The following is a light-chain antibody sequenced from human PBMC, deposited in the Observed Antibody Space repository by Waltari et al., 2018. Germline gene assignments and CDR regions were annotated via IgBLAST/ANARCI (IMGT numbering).Light chain of an antibody. Sequence: DIVMTQSPDSLAVSLGERATINCKSSQSVLYSSNNKNYLAWYQQRPGQPPKLLIYWASTRESGVPERFSGSGSGTDFTLIISSLQAEDVAVYYCQQYYSDPWTFGQGTKVEIK. V-gene: IGKV4-1*01. CDR1: QSVLYSSNNKNY. J-gene: IGKJ1*01. CDR3: QQYYSDPWT. CDR2: WAS.